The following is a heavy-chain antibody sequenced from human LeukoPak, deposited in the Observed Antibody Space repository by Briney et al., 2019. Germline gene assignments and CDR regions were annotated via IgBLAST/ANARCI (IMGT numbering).Heavy chain of an antibody. D-gene: IGHD3-22*01. V-gene: IGHV1-24*01. J-gene: IGHJ1*01. CDR1: GYTLTELS. CDR3: ATVSYYYDSSGYQGYFQH. CDR2: FYPEDGET. Sequence: ASVKVSCKVSGYTLTELSIHWVRQAPGKGLEWRGGFYPEDGETIYAQRFQGRVTMTEDTSTDTAYMELSSLRSEDAAVYYCATVSYYYDSSGYQGYFQHWGQGTLVTVSS.